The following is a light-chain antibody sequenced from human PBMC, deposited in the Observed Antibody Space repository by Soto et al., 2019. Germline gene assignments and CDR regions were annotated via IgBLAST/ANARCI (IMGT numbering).Light chain of an antibody. Sequence: QSVLTQPPSVSGAPGQRVTISCTWSSSNIGAGYDVHWYQQFPETAPKLLIYVNTNRPSGVPDRFSGSKSGSSAYLAISGLQAEDEADYYCQSYDTTVVFGGGTKLTVL. J-gene: IGLJ2*01. CDR1: SSNIGAGYD. CDR3: QSYDTTVV. V-gene: IGLV1-40*01. CDR2: VNT.